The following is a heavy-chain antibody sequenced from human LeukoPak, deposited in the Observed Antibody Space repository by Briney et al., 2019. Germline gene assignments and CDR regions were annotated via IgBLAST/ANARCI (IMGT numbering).Heavy chain of an antibody. CDR3: AREVPDLRTYDFWSGSLGGSRAFDI. CDR2: FDPEDGET. J-gene: IGHJ3*02. V-gene: IGHV1-24*01. CDR1: GYTLTELS. D-gene: IGHD3-3*01. Sequence: ASVKVSCKVSGYTLTELSMHWVRQAPGKGREWMGGFDPEDGETIYAQKFQGRVTMTEDTSTDTAYMELSSLRSDDTAVYYCAREVPDLRTYDFWSGSLGGSRAFDIWGQGTMVTVSS.